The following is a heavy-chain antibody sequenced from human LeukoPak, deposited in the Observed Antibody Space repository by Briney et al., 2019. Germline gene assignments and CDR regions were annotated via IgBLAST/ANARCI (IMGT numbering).Heavy chain of an antibody. CDR2: MNPNSGNT. D-gene: IGHD2-2*01. CDR3: ARDGDIVVEFDP. CDR1: GYTFTASY. J-gene: IGHJ5*02. Sequence: ASVKVSCKASGYTFTASYMHWVRQAPGQGLEWMGWMNPNSGNTGYAQKFQGRVTITRNTSISTAYMELSSLRSEDTAVYYCARDGDIVVEFDPWGQGTLVTVSS. V-gene: IGHV1-8*03.